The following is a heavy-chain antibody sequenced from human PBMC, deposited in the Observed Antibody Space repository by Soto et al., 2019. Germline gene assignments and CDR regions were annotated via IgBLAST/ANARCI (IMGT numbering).Heavy chain of an antibody. CDR2: IYLSDYDT. D-gene: IGHD3-3*01. V-gene: IGHV5-51*01. CDR3: ARGGVSTRTFDY. Sequence: GASLTLSCSCSGYPFAVYWSAWVRQLPGKGLELMGIIYLSDYDTRYRASFQGQVTISADKSISSAYLQWSSLRASDTAMYYCARGGVSTRTFDYWGQGTPVTVSA. J-gene: IGHJ4*02. CDR1: GYPFAVYW.